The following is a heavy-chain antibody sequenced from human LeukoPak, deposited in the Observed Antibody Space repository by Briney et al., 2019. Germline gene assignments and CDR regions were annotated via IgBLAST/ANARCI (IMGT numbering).Heavy chain of an antibody. CDR1: GFTFSSYA. Sequence: GGSLRLSCAASGFTFSSYAMHWVRQAPGKGLEYVSAISTSGGSTYYANSVKGRFTISRDNSKNTLYLQMGSLRAEGMAVYYCARGPLYSSSWPWFDPWGQGTLVTVSS. J-gene: IGHJ5*02. V-gene: IGHV3-64*01. CDR3: ARGPLYSSSWPWFDP. CDR2: ISTSGGST. D-gene: IGHD6-13*01.